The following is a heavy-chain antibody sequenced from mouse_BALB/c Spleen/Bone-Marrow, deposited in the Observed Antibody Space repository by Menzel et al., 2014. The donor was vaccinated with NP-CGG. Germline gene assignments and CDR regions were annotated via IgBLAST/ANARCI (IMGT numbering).Heavy chain of an antibody. V-gene: IGHV14-3*02. CDR1: GFNIKDTY. J-gene: IGHJ3*01. CDR2: IDPANGNT. Sequence: EVKLQESGAELVKPGASVKLSCTASGFNIKDTYMHWVMQRPEQGLEWIGRIDPANGNTKYDPKFQGKATITADTSSNTAYLQLSSLTSEDTAVYYCATGFAYWGQGTLVTVSA. CDR3: ATGFAY.